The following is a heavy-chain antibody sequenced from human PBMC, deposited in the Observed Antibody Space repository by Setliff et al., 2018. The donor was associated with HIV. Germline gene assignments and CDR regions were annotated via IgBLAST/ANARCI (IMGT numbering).Heavy chain of an antibody. Sequence: GASVKVSCKASGGTLSNYVISWVRQAPGQRLEWMGLINAANGDTKYSQKFQARLTFTRDTSASTVYMELSSLRSEDTAMYYCSRSRNLDYWGQGTLVTVSS. CDR2: INAANGDT. CDR3: SRSRNLDY. V-gene: IGHV1-3*01. J-gene: IGHJ4*02. CDR1: GGTLSNYV. D-gene: IGHD4-4*01.